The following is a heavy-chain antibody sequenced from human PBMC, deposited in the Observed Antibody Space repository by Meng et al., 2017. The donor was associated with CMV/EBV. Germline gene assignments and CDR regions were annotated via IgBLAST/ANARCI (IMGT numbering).Heavy chain of an antibody. Sequence: QVQVGQSGAELGKPGASVKVSCKASGDTFTDYYMHWVRQAPGQGLEWMGCINPNSGDTNYAQKFQGRVTMTRDTSISTAYMELSRLRSDDTAVYYCTRDAHLTTVTPNWFDPWGQGTLVTVSS. V-gene: IGHV1-2*02. CDR2: INPNSGDT. J-gene: IGHJ5*02. D-gene: IGHD4-17*01. CDR3: TRDAHLTTVTPNWFDP. CDR1: GDTFTDYY.